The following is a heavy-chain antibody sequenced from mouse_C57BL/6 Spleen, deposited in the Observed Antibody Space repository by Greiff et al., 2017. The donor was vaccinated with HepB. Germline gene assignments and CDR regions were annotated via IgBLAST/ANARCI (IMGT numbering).Heavy chain of an antibody. CDR3: ARGGTTTGWFAY. D-gene: IGHD2-1*01. CDR1: GYTFTSYW. J-gene: IGHJ3*01. Sequence: QVQLKQPGAELVKPGASVKMSCKASGYTFTSYWITWVKQRPGQGLEWIGDIYPGSGSTNYNEKFKSKATLTVDTSSSTAYMQLSSLTSEDSGVYYCARGGTTTGWFAYWGQGTLVTVSA. CDR2: IYPGSGST. V-gene: IGHV1-55*01.